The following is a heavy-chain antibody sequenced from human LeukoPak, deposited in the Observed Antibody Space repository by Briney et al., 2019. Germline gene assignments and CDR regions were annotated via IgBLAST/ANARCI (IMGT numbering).Heavy chain of an antibody. V-gene: IGHV3-53*01. D-gene: IGHD6-19*01. CDR3: AKDRYSSGWKSNSVY. CDR1: GFTVSSNY. CDR2: IYSGGST. Sequence: GGSLRLSCAASGFTVSSNYMSWVRQAPGKGLEWVSVIYSGGSTYYADSVKGRFTISRDNSKNTLYLQMNSLRAEDTAVYYCAKDRYSSGWKSNSVYWGQGTLVTVSS. J-gene: IGHJ4*02.